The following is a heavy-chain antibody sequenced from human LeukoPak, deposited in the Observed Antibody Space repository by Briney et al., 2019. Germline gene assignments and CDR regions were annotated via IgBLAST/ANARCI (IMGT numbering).Heavy chain of an antibody. J-gene: IGHJ4*02. CDR2: ISAYNGNT. CDR3: ARDPGEYDFWSGSPSGAYYFDY. V-gene: IGHV1-18*01. CDR1: GYTFTSYG. D-gene: IGHD3-3*01. Sequence: ASVKVSCKASGYTFTSYGISWVRQAPGQGLEWMGWISAYNGNTNYAQKLQGRVTMTTDTSTSTAYMELRSLGSDDTAVYYCARDPGEYDFWSGSPSGAYYFDYWGQGTLVTVSS.